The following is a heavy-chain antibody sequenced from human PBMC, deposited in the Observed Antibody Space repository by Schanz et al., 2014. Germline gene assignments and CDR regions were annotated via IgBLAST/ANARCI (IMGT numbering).Heavy chain of an antibody. V-gene: IGHV4-4*02. D-gene: IGHD3-10*01. CDR2: IYDSGNT. CDR3: ARGGQGFGEPHQRLFEY. J-gene: IGHJ4*02. CDR1: GASVSSDNW. Sequence: QVQLEESGAGLVKPSGTLSLTCAVSGASVSSDNWWNWVRQPPGKGLEWIGEIYDSGNTNYNPSLKSRVTMPVDDSKNQFSLQLTSVTAADPAVYYCARGGQGFGEPHQRLFEYWGPGTLVTVSS.